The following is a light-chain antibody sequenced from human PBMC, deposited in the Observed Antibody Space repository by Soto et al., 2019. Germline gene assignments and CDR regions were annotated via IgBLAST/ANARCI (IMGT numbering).Light chain of an antibody. CDR3: QQYDELPYT. CDR1: QNIRNN. Sequence: DIQMTQSPSSLSASVGDRVTITCQASQNIRNNLHGYQHKLGKATRLLISDASHLEPGVPSSFSATGSGTDFTLTLSDLQPGDRATYFCQQYDELPYTFGGGTRLEI. J-gene: IGKJ2*01. V-gene: IGKV1-33*01. CDR2: DAS.